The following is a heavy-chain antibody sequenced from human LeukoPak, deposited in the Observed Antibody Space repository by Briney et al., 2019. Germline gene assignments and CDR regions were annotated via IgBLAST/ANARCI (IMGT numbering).Heavy chain of an antibody. CDR3: ARLSGSYFYDYYYYMDV. Sequence: ASVKVSCKASGYTFTSYGISWVRQAPGQGLEGMGWISAYNGNTNYAQKLQGRVTMTTDTSTSTAYMELRSLRSDDTAVYYCARLSGSYFYDYYYYMDVGGKGTTVTVS. V-gene: IGHV1-18*01. CDR1: GYTFTSYG. CDR2: ISAYNGNT. D-gene: IGHD1-26*01. J-gene: IGHJ6*03.